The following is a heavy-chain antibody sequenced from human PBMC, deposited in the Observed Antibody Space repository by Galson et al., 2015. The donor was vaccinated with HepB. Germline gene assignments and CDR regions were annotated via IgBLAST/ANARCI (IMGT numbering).Heavy chain of an antibody. CDR1: GFTFSSYG. CDR2: IWYDGSNK. D-gene: IGHD6-13*01. CDR3: ARDLGKAAAGGDY. V-gene: IGHV3-33*01. Sequence: SLRLSCAASGFTFSSYGMHWVRQAPGKGLEWVAVIWYDGSNKYYADSVKGRFTISRDNSKNTLYLQMNSLRAEDTAVYYCARDLGKAAAGGDYWGQGTLVTVSS. J-gene: IGHJ4*02.